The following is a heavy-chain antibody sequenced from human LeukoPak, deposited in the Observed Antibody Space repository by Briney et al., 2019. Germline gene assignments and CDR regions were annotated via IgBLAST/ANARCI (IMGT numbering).Heavy chain of an antibody. CDR1: GYTFTSYG. CDR2: ISAYNGNT. V-gene: IGHV1-18*01. J-gene: IGHJ3*02. Sequence: GASVKVSCKASGYTFTSYGISWVRQAPGQGLEWMGWISAYNGNTNYSQKLQGRVTMTTDTSTSTAYLELRSLRSDDTAVYYCALRPPRVRGAIDIWGQGTMVTVSS. CDR3: ALRPPRVRGAIDI. D-gene: IGHD3-10*01.